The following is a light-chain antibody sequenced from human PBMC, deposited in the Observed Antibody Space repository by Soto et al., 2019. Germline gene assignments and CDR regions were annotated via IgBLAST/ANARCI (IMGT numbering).Light chain of an antibody. CDR3: QQRSNWPPIT. CDR2: DAS. CDR1: QSVSSY. V-gene: IGKV3-11*01. Sequence: EIVLTQSPATPSLSPGERATLSCRAGQSVSSYLAWYQQKPGQAPRLLIYDASNRATGIPARFSGSGSGTDFTLTISSLEPEDFAVYYCQQRSNWPPITFGQGTRLEIK. J-gene: IGKJ5*01.